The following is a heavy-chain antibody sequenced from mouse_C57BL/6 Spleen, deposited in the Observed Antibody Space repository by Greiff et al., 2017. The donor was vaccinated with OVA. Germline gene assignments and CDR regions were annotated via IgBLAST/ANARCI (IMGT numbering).Heavy chain of an antibody. CDR1: GYSITSGYY. D-gene: IGHD2-2*01. J-gene: IGHJ2*01. Sequence: DVKLQESGPGLVKPSQSLSLTCSVTGYSITSGYYWNWIRQFPGNKLEWMGYISYDGSNNYNPSLKNRISITRDTSKNQFFLKLNSVTTEDTATYYCARDGYDGFDYWGQGTTLTVSS. CDR2: ISYDGSN. CDR3: ARDGYDGFDY. V-gene: IGHV3-6*01.